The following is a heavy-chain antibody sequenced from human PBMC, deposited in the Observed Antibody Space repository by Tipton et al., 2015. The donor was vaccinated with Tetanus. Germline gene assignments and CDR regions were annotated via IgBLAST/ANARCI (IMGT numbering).Heavy chain of an antibody. J-gene: IGHJ6*02. CDR3: ARMQRYGMDV. Sequence: TLSLTCTVSGGSISAYYWSWIRQPPGKGLEWIGHIYFNGSTTYNPSLKSRVTISLGASKNQFSLRLNSVTAADTAVYYCARMQRYGMDVWGQGTTVTVSS. CDR1: GGSISAYY. CDR2: IYFNGST. V-gene: IGHV4-59*12. D-gene: IGHD6-25*01.